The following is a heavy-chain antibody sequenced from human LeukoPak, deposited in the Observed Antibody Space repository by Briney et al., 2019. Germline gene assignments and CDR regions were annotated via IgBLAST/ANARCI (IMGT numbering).Heavy chain of an antibody. V-gene: IGHV3-23*01. CDR3: AKGTAAAAYTNWFDP. Sequence: GGSLRLSCAASGVTFSSYAMSWVRQAPGKGLEWVSAISGSGGSTYYADSVKGRFTISRDNSKNTLYLQMNSLRAEDTAVYYCAKGTAAAAYTNWFDPWGQGTLVTVSS. J-gene: IGHJ5*02. CDR1: GVTFSSYA. CDR2: ISGSGGST. D-gene: IGHD6-13*01.